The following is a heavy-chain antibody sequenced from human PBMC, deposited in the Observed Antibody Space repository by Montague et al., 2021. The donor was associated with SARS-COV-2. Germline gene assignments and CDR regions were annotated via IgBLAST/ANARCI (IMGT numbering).Heavy chain of an antibody. Sequence: SLRLSCAASGFTFSSYSMNWVRQAPGKGLEWVSSISSSSSYIYYADSVKGRFTISRDNAKNSLYLHMNSLRAEDTAVYYCARTLTTVTSDYFDYWGQGTLVTVSS. V-gene: IGHV3-21*01. CDR2: ISSSSSYI. CDR1: GFTFSSYS. D-gene: IGHD4-17*01. CDR3: ARTLTTVTSDYFDY. J-gene: IGHJ4*02.